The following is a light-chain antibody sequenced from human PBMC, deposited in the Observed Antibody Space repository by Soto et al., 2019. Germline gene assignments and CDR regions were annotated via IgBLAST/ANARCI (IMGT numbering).Light chain of an antibody. CDR3: CSYAGVNTSLL. V-gene: IGLV2-11*01. J-gene: IGLJ2*01. Sequence: QSVLTQPRSVSGSPGQSVTISCTGTSSDVGGYNYVSWYQQHPGTVPKLMIYDVSNRPSGVPDRFSGSKSGNTASLTISGLQAEDDADYYCCSYAGVNTSLLFGGGTTLTVL. CDR1: SSDVGGYNY. CDR2: DVS.